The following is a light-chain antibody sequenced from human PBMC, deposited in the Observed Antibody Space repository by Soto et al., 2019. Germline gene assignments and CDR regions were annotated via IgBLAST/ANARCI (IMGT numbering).Light chain of an antibody. CDR1: RSVSSS. J-gene: IGKJ5*01. CDR2: GAS. Sequence: IVMTQSPATLSVSPGERATLSCRASRSVSSSVAWYQQKPGQAPRLLIYGASNRATGIPDRFSGSGSGSDFTLTISRLEPEDFAVYYCQQYGSSEITFGQGTRLEIK. CDR3: QQYGSSEIT. V-gene: IGKV3-20*01.